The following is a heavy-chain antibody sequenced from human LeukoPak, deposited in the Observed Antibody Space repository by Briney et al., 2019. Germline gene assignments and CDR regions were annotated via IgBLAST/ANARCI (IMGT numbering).Heavy chain of an antibody. CDR1: GYTFTGYY. J-gene: IGHJ4*02. Sequence: GASVKVSCKASGYTFTGYYIHWVRQAPGQGLEWMGWINPNSGGTNYAQKFQGRVTMTRDTSISTAYMEPSRLRSDDTAVYYCARVSYYDSSGYGYWGQGTLVTVSS. CDR2: INPNSGGT. CDR3: ARVSYYDSSGYGY. D-gene: IGHD3-22*01. V-gene: IGHV1-2*02.